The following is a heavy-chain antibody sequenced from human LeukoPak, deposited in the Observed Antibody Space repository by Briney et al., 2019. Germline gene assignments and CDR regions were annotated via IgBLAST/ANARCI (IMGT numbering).Heavy chain of an antibody. CDR2: INWNGGRT. CDR3: ARDYDYGDYPGY. D-gene: IGHD4-17*01. CDR1: GGSITNYY. V-gene: IGHV3-20*04. J-gene: IGHJ4*02. Sequence: ETLSLTCTVSGGSITNYYWSWIRRPPGKGLEWVSGINWNGGRTGYADSVKGRFTISRDNAKNSLYLQMNSLRAEDTALYYCARDYDYGDYPGYWGQGTLVTVSS.